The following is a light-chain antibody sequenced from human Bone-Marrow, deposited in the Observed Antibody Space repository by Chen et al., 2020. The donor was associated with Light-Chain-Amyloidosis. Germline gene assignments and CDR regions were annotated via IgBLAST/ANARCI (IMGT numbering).Light chain of an antibody. CDR2: KVS. J-gene: IGKJ1*01. CDR3: MEGSSWPAT. CDR1: QSLVHSDGNTY. Sequence: DVVMTQSPLSLPVTLGQPASISCKSSQSLVHSDGNTYLNWFQQRPGQSPRSLIYKVSNRDSGVPERFRGSGSGTDFSMKISRAGAEDVVVYYSMEGSSWPATSGHGTKVEIK. V-gene: IGKV2-30*02.